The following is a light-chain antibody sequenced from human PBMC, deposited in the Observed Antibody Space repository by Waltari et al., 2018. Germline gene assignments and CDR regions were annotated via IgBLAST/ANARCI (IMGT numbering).Light chain of an antibody. V-gene: IGLV2-23*02. Sequence: QSALTQPASVSGSPGQSITIPCTGTSRSVGRYNYVSWYQQYPDKAPKLMIYDVSKRPSGVSNRFSGSKSGNTASLTISGLQAEDEADYYCCSYAGSSTHVLFGGGTKLTVL. CDR3: CSYAGSSTHVL. CDR1: SRSVGRYNY. J-gene: IGLJ2*01. CDR2: DVS.